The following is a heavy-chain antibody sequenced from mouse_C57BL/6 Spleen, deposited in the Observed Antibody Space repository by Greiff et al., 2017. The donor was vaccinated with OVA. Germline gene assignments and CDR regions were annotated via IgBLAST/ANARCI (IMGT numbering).Heavy chain of an antibody. V-gene: IGHV1-64*01. Sequence: QVHVKQPGAELVKPGASVKLFCKASGYTFTSYWMHWVKQRPGQGLEWIGMIHPNSGSTNYNEKFKSKATLTVDKSSSTAYMQLSSLTSEDSAVYYCSYWDRFAYWGQGTLVTVSA. D-gene: IGHD4-1*01. CDR1: GYTFTSYW. CDR2: IHPNSGST. CDR3: SYWDRFAY. J-gene: IGHJ3*01.